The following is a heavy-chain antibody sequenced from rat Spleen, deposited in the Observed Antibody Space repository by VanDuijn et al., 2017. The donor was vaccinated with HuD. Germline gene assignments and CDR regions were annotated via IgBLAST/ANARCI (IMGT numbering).Heavy chain of an antibody. J-gene: IGHJ2*01. CDR1: GFTFSDYA. V-gene: IGHV5-17*01. D-gene: IGHD1-11*01. CDR2: IIYDGSST. CDR3: ARREYGGFFGYFDY. Sequence: EVQLVESGGGLVQPGRSLKLSCAASGFTFSDYAMAWVRQAPKKGLEWVATIIYDGSSTFYRDSVKGRFTISRDNAKSTLYLQMDSLRSEDTATYYCARREYGGFFGYFDYWGQGVMVTVSS.